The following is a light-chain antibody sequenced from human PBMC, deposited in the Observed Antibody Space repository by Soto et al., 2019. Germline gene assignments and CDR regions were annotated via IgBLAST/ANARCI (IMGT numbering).Light chain of an antibody. V-gene: IGKV1-5*01. CDR1: QSINNW. Sequence: DIQMTQSPSTLSASVGDRVTITCRASQSINNWLAWYQQKPGKAPKLLIYDGFSVESGVPLRFSGSGFGTEFTLTISSLQPDDSATYYCQQYKRYSITFGGGTKVEIK. CDR3: QQYKRYSIT. J-gene: IGKJ4*01. CDR2: DGF.